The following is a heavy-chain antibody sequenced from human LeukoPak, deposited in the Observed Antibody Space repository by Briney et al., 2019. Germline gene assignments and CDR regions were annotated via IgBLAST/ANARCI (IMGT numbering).Heavy chain of an antibody. CDR2: IYYSGST. Sequence: SETLSLTCTVSGGSISSYYWSWIRRPPGKGLEWIGYIYYSGSTNYNPSLKSRVTISVDTSKNQFSLKLSSVTAADTAVYYCASAVSTEYFQHWGQGTLVTVSS. CDR1: GGSISSYY. V-gene: IGHV4-59*01. CDR3: ASAVSTEYFQH. J-gene: IGHJ1*01.